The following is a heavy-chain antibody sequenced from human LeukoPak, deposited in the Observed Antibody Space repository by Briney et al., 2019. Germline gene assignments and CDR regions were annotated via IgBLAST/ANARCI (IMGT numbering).Heavy chain of an antibody. CDR1: GGSISSGSYY. D-gene: IGHD3-3*01. V-gene: IGHV4-61*02. CDR2: IYTSGST. J-gene: IGHJ4*02. CDR3: ARLTKITIFGVVLSPLRDY. Sequence: PSETLSLTCTVSGGSISSGSYYWSWIRQPAGKGLEWIGRIYTSGSTNYNPSLKSRVTISVDTSKNQFSLKLSSVTAADTAVYYCARLTKITIFGVVLSPLRDYWGQGTLVTVSS.